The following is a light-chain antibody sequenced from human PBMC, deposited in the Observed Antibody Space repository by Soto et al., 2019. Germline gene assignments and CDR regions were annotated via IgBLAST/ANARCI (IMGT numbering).Light chain of an antibody. CDR3: QQYGSSGT. V-gene: IGKV3-15*01. J-gene: IGKJ1*01. CDR2: GAS. Sequence: IVMTQSPATLSLSPGERATLSCRASQSVSNNLAWYQQKPGQAPRLLMYGASTRATGIPARFIGSGSGTEFTLTISRMEPEDFAVYYCQQYGSSGTFGQGTKVDIK. CDR1: QSVSNN.